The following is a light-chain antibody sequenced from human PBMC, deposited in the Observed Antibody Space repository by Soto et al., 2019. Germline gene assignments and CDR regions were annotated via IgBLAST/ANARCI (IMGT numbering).Light chain of an antibody. CDR3: QQGSNWPPLT. Sequence: EIVLTQSPATLSLSPGERATLSCRASQSVSSSLVWYQHKPGQAPRLLIYDASNRATGISARFSGSGSGTDFTLTISSLEPEDFAIYYCQQGSNWPPLTFGGGTKVEIK. CDR2: DAS. J-gene: IGKJ4*02. CDR1: QSVSSS. V-gene: IGKV3-11*01.